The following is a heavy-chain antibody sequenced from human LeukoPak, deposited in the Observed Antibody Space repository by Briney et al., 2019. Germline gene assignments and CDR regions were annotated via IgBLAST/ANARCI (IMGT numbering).Heavy chain of an antibody. CDR1: GFTFDDYG. V-gene: IGHV3-20*04. D-gene: IGHD6-13*01. J-gene: IGHJ4*02. CDR3: ARSRSLTIAAAGPFDY. Sequence: GGSLRLSCAASGFTFDDYGMSWVRQAPGKGLEWVSGINWNGGSTGYADSVKGRFTISRDNAKNSLYLQMNSLRAEDTALYYCARSRSLTIAAAGPFDYWGQGTLSPSPQ. CDR2: INWNGGST.